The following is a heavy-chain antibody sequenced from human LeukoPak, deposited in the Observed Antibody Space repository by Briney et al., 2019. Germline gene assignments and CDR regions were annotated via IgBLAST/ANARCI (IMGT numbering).Heavy chain of an antibody. CDR1: GGSFSGYY. CDR2: INRSGST. D-gene: IGHD5-18*01. J-gene: IGHJ4*02. Sequence: SETLSLTCAVYGGSFSGYYWSWIRQPPGKGLEWIGEINRSGSTNYNPSLKSRVTISVDTSKNQFSLKLSSVTAADTAVYYCARGYSYGQYYFDYWGQGTLVTVSS. CDR3: ARGYSYGQYYFDY. V-gene: IGHV4-34*01.